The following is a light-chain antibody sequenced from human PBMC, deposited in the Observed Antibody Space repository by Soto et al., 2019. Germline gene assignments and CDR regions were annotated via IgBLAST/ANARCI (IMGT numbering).Light chain of an antibody. CDR2: KAS. V-gene: IGKV1-5*03. CDR3: QQYNSNSV. J-gene: IGKJ1*01. Sequence: DIQMTQSPSTLSASVGDRVTINCRASQSISSWLAWYQQKPGTAPKLLIYKASSLESGVPSRFGCSGSGTEFTLIISSLLPDDFATYFCQQYNSNSVFGQGTNVEIK. CDR1: QSISSW.